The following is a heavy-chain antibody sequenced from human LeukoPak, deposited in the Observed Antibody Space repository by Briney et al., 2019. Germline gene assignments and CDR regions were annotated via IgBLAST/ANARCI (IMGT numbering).Heavy chain of an antibody. Sequence: PGGSLRLSCAASGFTFSSYAMSWVRQAPGKGLEWVSVIYSDGSTYYADSVKGRFTISRDNSKNTLYLQMNSLRAEDTAVYYCAKGVVVAPDVTPFDYWGQGTLVTVSS. CDR2: IYSDGST. CDR1: GFTFSSYA. D-gene: IGHD2-2*01. V-gene: IGHV3-23*03. CDR3: AKGVVVAPDVTPFDY. J-gene: IGHJ4*02.